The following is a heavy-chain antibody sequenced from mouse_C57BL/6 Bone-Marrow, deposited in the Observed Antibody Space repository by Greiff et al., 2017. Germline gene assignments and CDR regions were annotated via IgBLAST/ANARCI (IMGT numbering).Heavy chain of an antibody. CDR3: ARRGPVDY. Sequence: VQLQESGPELVKPGASVKISCKASGYAFSSSWMNWVKQRPGKGLEWIGRIYPGDGDTNYNGKFKGKATLTADKSSSTAYMQLSSLTSEDSAVYFCARRGPVDYWGQGTTLTVSS. CDR2: IYPGDGDT. J-gene: IGHJ2*01. CDR1: GYAFSSSW. V-gene: IGHV1-82*01.